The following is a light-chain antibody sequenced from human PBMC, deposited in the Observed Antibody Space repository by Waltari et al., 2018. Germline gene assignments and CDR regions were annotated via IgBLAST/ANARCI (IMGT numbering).Light chain of an antibody. CDR3: QSYDNRLSGWV. CDR2: VNN. CDR1: SSNIGAGFD. V-gene: IGLV1-40*01. Sequence: QSVPTQPPSVSGAPGQRVTIYCTGSSSNIGAGFDVHWYQQLPGTAPKLLIYVNNNRPSGVPYRFSGSKSGASASLAITGLQAEDEADYYCQSYDNRLSGWVFGGGTELAVL. J-gene: IGLJ3*02.